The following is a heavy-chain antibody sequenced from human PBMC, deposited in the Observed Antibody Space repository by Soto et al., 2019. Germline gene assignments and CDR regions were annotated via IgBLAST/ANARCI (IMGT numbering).Heavy chain of an antibody. CDR2: IYHSGST. J-gene: IGHJ6*02. CDR3: ASVRGGYYYAMDV. D-gene: IGHD3-10*02. CDR1: GGSISSSNW. Sequence: SETLCLTCAVSGGSISSSNWWSWVRQPPGKGLEWIGEIYHSGSTNYNPSLKSRVTISVDKSKNQFSLKLSSVTAADTAVYYCASVRGGYYYAMDVWGQGTTVTVSS. V-gene: IGHV4-4*02.